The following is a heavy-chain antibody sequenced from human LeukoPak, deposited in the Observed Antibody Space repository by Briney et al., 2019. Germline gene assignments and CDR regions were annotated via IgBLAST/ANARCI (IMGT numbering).Heavy chain of an antibody. J-gene: IGHJ4*02. D-gene: IGHD5-24*01. V-gene: IGHV4-34*01. CDR2: IDHSGST. Sequence: SETLSLTCAVYGGSFSGYYWSWIRQPPGKGLEWIGEIDHSGSTNYNPSLKSRVTISVDTSKNQFSLKLSSVTAADTAVYYCARDGGRDGYNRDIDYWGQGTLVTVSS. CDR1: GGSFSGYY. CDR3: ARDGGRDGYNRDIDY.